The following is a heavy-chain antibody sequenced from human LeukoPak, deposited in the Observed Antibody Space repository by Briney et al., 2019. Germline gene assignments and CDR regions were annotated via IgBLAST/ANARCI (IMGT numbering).Heavy chain of an antibody. V-gene: IGHV3-30*02. J-gene: IGHJ4*02. CDR3: AKDWQWSQDY. D-gene: IGHD6-19*01. CDR1: GFIFNKNG. CDR2: IRKNGRDK. Sequence: PGGSLRFSCVTSGFIFNKNGMHWVRQAPGKGLEWVSYIRKNGRDKYYADSVKGRFTISRDDSKNTVHLQITNLRSEDSAVYYCAKDWQWSQDYWGQGTLITVSS.